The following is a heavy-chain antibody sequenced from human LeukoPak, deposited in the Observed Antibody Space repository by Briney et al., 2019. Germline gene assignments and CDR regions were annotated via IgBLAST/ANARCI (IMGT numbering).Heavy chain of an antibody. CDR1: GGSISSNSYY. CDR3: ARGIGIRGSSSHYYMDV. CDR2: IYYSGST. J-gene: IGHJ6*03. V-gene: IGHV4-39*07. D-gene: IGHD6-6*01. Sequence: SETLSLTCAVSGGSISSNSYYWGWIRQPPGKGLEWIGSIYYSGSTNYNPSLKSRVTISVDTSKNQFSLKLSSVTAADTAVYYCARGIGIRGSSSHYYMDVWGKGTTVTVSS.